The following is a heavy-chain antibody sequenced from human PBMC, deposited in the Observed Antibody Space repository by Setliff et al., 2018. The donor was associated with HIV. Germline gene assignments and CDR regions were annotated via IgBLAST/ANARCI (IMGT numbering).Heavy chain of an antibody. D-gene: IGHD5-12*01. V-gene: IGHV1-46*01. CDR3: ASAGAWQRNALDI. Sequence: GASVKVSCKPSGYSFTNHYMHWVRRAPGQGLEWMGVINPTGGSTRNTQKFQGRVAVTRDTSTSTVYMELSSLRSEDTAVYYCASAGAWQRNALDIWGQGTMVTVSS. CDR1: GYSFTNHY. J-gene: IGHJ3*02. CDR2: INPTGGST.